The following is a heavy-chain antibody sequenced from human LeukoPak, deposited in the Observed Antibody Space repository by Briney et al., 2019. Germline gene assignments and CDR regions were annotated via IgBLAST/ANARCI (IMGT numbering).Heavy chain of an antibody. Sequence: GGSLRLSCTASGFTFTTYAMSWVRQAPGKGLEWVSTISGSGGATYSADSVKGRFTISRENAKNSLYLQMNSLRAGDTAVYYCARAQAGAHSGSYPYYFDYWGQGTLVTVSS. CDR3: ARAQAGAHSGSYPYYFDY. J-gene: IGHJ4*02. V-gene: IGHV3-23*01. CDR1: GFTFTTYA. D-gene: IGHD1-26*01. CDR2: ISGSGGAT.